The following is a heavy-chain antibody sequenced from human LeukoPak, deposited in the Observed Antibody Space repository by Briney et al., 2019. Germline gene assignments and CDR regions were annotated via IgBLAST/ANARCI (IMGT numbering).Heavy chain of an antibody. J-gene: IGHJ4*02. CDR2: IKQDGSEK. Sequence: GGSLRLSCAASGFTFNNFGMHWVRQAPGKGLEWVANIKQDGSEKYYVDSVKGRFTMSRDNAKNSLYLQMNSLRAEDTAVYYCARLGEKADFDYWGQGTLVTVPS. CDR3: ARLGEKADFDY. CDR1: GFTFNNFG. V-gene: IGHV3-7*01. D-gene: IGHD3-16*01.